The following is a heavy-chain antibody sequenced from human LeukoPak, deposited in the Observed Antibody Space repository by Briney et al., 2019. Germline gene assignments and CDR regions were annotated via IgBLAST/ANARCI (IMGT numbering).Heavy chain of an antibody. CDR2: INHSGST. J-gene: IGHJ4*02. V-gene: IGHV4-34*01. D-gene: IGHD6-13*01. CDR1: GGSFSGYY. Sequence: PSETLSLTCAVYGGSFSGYYWSWIRQPPGKGLEWIGEINHSGSTNYNPSLKSRVTISVDTSKNQFSLKLSSVTAADTAVYYCARPRAIAAAGSWKSWGQGTLVTASS. CDR3: ARPRAIAAAGSWKS.